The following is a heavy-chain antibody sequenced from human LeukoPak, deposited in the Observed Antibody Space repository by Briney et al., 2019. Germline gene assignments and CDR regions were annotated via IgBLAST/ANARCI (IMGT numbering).Heavy chain of an antibody. CDR1: GGSFSGYY. D-gene: IGHD3-3*01. CDR3: ARGLASGYPPIPFDY. Sequence: SETLSLTCAVYGGSFSGYYWTWIRQPPGKGLEWIGEIIDTGSAKYTSSLKSRVTISVDTSKNQFSLSLDSVTAADTAVYYCARGLASGYPPIPFDYWGQGTLVTVSS. V-gene: IGHV4-34*12. J-gene: IGHJ4*02. CDR2: IIDTGSA.